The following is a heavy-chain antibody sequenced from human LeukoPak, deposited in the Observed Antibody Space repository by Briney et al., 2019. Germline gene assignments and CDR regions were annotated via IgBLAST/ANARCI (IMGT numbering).Heavy chain of an antibody. V-gene: IGHV3-9*01. J-gene: IGHJ4*02. Sequence: GGSLRLSCAASGFTFDDYAMHWVRQAPGKGLEWVSGISWNSGSIGYADSVKGRFTISRDNAKNSLYLQMNSLRAEDTAVYYCARLYDGSAYHADHFDYWGQGTLVIVSS. CDR2: ISWNSGSI. D-gene: IGHD3-22*01. CDR3: ARLYDGSAYHADHFDY. CDR1: GFTFDDYA.